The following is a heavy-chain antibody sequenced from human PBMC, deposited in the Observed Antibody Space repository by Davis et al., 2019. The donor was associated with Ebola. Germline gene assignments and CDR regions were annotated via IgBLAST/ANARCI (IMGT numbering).Heavy chain of an antibody. V-gene: IGHV1-18*01. CDR3: ARGITMVRGQDYFDY. Sequence: AASVKVSCKASGYTFTSYGISWVRQAPGQGLEWMGWISAYNGNTNYAQKLQGRVNMTTDTSTSTAYMELRSLRSDDTAVYYCARGITMVRGQDYFDYWGQGTLVTVSS. D-gene: IGHD3-10*01. CDR2: ISAYNGNT. J-gene: IGHJ4*02. CDR1: GYTFTSYG.